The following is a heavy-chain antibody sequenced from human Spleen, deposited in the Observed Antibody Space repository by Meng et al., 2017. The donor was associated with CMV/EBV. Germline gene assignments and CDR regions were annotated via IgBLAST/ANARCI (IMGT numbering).Heavy chain of an antibody. CDR2: IIPILGIA. Sequence: SVKVSCKASGGTFSSYAISWVRQAPGQGLEWMGGIIPILGIANYAQKFQDRVTITTDESTSAAYMELSSLRFEDTAMYYCARADRYDPRGWFDPWGQGTTVTVSS. CDR1: GGTFSSYA. J-gene: IGHJ5*01. CDR3: ARADRYDPRGWFDP. D-gene: IGHD3-16*01. V-gene: IGHV1-69*10.